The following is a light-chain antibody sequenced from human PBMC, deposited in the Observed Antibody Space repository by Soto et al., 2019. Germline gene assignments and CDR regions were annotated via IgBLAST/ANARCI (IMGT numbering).Light chain of an antibody. Sequence: QSVLTQPPSASGTPRQRVTISCSGSSSNIGSYTVHWYQQLPGTAPKLLIYRNDQRPSGVPDRFSGSKSGTSASLAISGLQSEDEADYYCAAWDDSMNGNVVFGGGTKLTVL. J-gene: IGLJ2*01. CDR2: RND. CDR3: AAWDDSMNGNVV. V-gene: IGLV1-44*01. CDR1: SSNIGSYT.